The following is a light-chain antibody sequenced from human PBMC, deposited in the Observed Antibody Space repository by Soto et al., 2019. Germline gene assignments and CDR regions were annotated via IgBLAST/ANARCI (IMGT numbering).Light chain of an antibody. CDR3: GTWDSSLSASV. J-gene: IGLJ3*02. CDR1: SSNIGNNY. CDR2: ENN. Sequence: QSVLTQPPSVSAAPGQKVTISCSGSSSNIGNNYVSWYQQLPGTAPKLLIYENNKRPSGIPARFSGSKSGTSATLGITGLQTGDEADYYCGTWDSSLSASVFGGGTKLTVL. V-gene: IGLV1-51*02.